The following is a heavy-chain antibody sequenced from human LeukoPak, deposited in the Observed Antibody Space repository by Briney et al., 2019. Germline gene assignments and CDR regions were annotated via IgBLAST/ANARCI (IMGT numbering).Heavy chain of an antibody. J-gene: IGHJ4*03. CDR3: ARHVLGGYNLHDGYFDY. CDR1: GRPISGFY. D-gene: IGHD1-1*01. CDR2: IYNRGST. Sequence: SETLSLTCTVSGRPISGFYWSWMRQSPGKGLEWVAYIYNRGSTNSNPSLQSRVPISVDTSKNQFSLNLSSVTAADTAIYYCARHVLGGYNLHDGYFDYWGQGTLVAVSS. V-gene: IGHV4-59*08.